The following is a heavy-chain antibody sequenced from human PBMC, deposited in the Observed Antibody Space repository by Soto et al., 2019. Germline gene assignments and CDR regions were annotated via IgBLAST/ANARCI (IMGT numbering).Heavy chain of an antibody. J-gene: IGHJ3*02. Sequence: GGSLRLSCAASGFTFSDYYMSWIRQAPGKGLEWVSYISSSGSTIYYAASVKGRFTISRDNAKNSLYLQMNSLRADDTAVYYCARDHRGYRYAFDIWGQGTMVTVSS. CDR3: ARDHRGYRYAFDI. CDR2: ISSSGSTI. CDR1: GFTFSDYY. V-gene: IGHV3-11*01. D-gene: IGHD5-18*01.